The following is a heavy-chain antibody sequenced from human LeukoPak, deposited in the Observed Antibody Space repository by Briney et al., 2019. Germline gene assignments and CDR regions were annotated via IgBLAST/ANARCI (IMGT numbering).Heavy chain of an antibody. CDR1: GFTFSSYW. V-gene: IGHV3-7*01. CDR3: ARDYYGSGSYYDY. CDR2: IKQDGSEQ. D-gene: IGHD3-10*01. Sequence: GGSLRLSCAASGFTFSSYWMTWVRQAPGKGLEWVAIIKQDGSEQYYVNSVKGRFTISRDNAKNSLYLQMNRLRAEDTAVYYRARDYYGSGSYYDYWGQGTLVTVSS. J-gene: IGHJ4*02.